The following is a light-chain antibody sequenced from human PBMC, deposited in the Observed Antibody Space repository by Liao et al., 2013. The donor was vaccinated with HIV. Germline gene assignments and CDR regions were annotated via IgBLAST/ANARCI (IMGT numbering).Light chain of an antibody. Sequence: SYELTQPPSVSVSPGQTASITCSGDKLGDKYASWYHQKPGQSPVLVIYQDTKRPSGIPERFSGSNSGNTATLTISGTQAMDEADYYCQAWDSSTWVFGGGTRLTVL. J-gene: IGLJ3*02. V-gene: IGLV3-1*01. CDR2: QDT. CDR3: QAWDSSTWV. CDR1: KLGDKY.